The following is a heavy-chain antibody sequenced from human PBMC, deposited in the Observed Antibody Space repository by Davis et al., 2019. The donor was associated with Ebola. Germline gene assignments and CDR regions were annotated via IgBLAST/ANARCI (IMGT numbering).Heavy chain of an antibody. V-gene: IGHV3-48*02. CDR1: GFTFSSYS. Sequence: PGGSLRLSCAASGFTFSSYSMNWVRQAPGKGLEWVSYISSSSSTIYYADSVKGRFTISRDNAKNSLYLQMNSLRDEDTAVYYCARDRTVTRYYYYYGMDVWGQGTTVTVSS. CDR3: ARDRTVTRYYYYYGMDV. J-gene: IGHJ6*02. D-gene: IGHD4-17*01. CDR2: ISSSSSTI.